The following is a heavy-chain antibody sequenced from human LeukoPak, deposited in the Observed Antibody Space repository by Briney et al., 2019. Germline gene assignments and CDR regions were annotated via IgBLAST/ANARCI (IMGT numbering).Heavy chain of an antibody. J-gene: IGHJ3*02. CDR2: TYHSGST. CDR3: ARVIYDYVWGSYRFGAFDI. D-gene: IGHD3-16*02. CDR1: GYSISSGYY. V-gene: IGHV4-38-2*01. Sequence: PSETLSLTCAVSGYSISSGYYWGWIRQPPGKGLEWIGSTYHSGSTYYNPSLKSRVTISVDTSKNQFSLKLSSVTAADTAVYYCARVIYDYVWGSYRFGAFDIWGQGTMVTVSS.